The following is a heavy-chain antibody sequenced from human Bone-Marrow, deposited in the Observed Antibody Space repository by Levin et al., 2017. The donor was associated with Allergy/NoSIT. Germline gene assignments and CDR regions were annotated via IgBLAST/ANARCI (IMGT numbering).Heavy chain of an antibody. D-gene: IGHD4-17*01. CDR2: ISGSGGST. Sequence: PWGSLRLSCAASGFTFSSYAMSWVRQAPGKGLEWVSAISGSGGSTYYADSVKGRFTISRDNSKNTLYLQMNSLRAEDTAVYYCAKRGVYGDSEGDYWGQGTLVTVSS. J-gene: IGHJ4*02. CDR1: GFTFSSYA. V-gene: IGHV3-23*01. CDR3: AKRGVYGDSEGDY.